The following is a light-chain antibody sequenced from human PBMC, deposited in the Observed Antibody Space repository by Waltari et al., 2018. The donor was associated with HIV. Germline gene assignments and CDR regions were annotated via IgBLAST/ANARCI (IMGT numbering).Light chain of an antibody. CDR2: DFN. V-gene: IGLV2-14*03. J-gene: IGLJ3*02. CDR3: SSYTSSSTRV. CDR1: SSDVGGYNY. Sequence: QSALTQPASVSGSPGHSITISCTGTSSDVGGYNYVSWYQRQPGKAPKLMIYDFNNRPSGVSNRFSGSKSGNTASLTISGLQAEDEADYYCSSYTSSSTRVFGGGTKVTVL.